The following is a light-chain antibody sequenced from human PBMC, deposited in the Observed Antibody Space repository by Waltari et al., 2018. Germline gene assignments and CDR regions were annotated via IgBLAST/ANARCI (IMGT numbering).Light chain of an antibody. Sequence: QSVLTQPPSVSGAPGQRVTISCTGSGPNLGAGYDVHWYQQLPRAAPKPLIYGSTSRPLGVPARFFGSTSGTSASLAITGLQAEDEADYYCQSYDTSLSVVFGGGTKLTVL. CDR3: QSYDTSLSVV. V-gene: IGLV1-40*01. CDR2: GST. J-gene: IGLJ3*02. CDR1: GPNLGAGYD.